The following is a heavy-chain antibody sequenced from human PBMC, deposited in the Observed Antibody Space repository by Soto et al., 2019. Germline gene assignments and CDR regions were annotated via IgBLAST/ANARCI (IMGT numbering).Heavy chain of an antibody. Sequence: GASVKVSCKASGYTFTSYYMHWVRQAPGQGLEWMGIINPSGGSTSYAQKFQGRVTMTRDTSTSTVYMELSSLRSEDTAVYYCARGERNYYDSSGSPVDYWGQGTLVTVSS. D-gene: IGHD3-22*01. CDR1: GYTFTSYY. V-gene: IGHV1-46*03. CDR2: INPSGGST. CDR3: ARGERNYYDSSGSPVDY. J-gene: IGHJ4*02.